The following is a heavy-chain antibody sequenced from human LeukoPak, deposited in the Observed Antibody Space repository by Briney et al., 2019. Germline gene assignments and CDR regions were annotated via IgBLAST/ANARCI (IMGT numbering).Heavy chain of an antibody. CDR2: MNPNSGNT. Sequence: ASVKVSCKASGYTFTSYDINWVRQATGQGLEWMGWMNPNSGNTGYAQKFQGRVTMTRNTSISTAYMELSSLRSEDTAVYYCATGGFVPAAPGGGANWFDPWGQGTLVTVSS. CDR1: GYTFTSYD. J-gene: IGHJ5*02. CDR3: ATGGFVPAAPGGGANWFDP. D-gene: IGHD2-2*01. V-gene: IGHV1-8*01.